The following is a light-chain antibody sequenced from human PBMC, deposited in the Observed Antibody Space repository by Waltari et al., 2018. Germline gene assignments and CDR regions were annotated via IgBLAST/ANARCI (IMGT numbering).Light chain of an antibody. CDR3: SSYTSNSTRV. CDR2: DVS. J-gene: IGLJ1*01. Sequence: QSALTQPASVSGSPGQSITISCTGTSSDVGGYNYVSWYQQHPGKAPKVMIFDVSNRPSGVSDRFSGSKSGNTASLTISGLQAEDEADYYCSSYTSNSTRVFGTGTKVTVL. V-gene: IGLV2-14*01. CDR1: SSDVGGYNY.